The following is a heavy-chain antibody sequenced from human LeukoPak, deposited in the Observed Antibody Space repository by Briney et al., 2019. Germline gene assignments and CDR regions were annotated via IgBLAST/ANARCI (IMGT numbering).Heavy chain of an antibody. CDR1: GGSISRSRDY. Sequence: SETLSLTCTVSGGSISRSRDYWGWIRQPPGKGLEWIGSIYYSGSTYYNPSLKSRVTISGDTSKNRFSLKLSSVTAADTAVYYCATVVGATRPSSYYYYYMDVWGKGTTVTISS. J-gene: IGHJ6*03. CDR2: IYYSGST. D-gene: IGHD1-26*01. CDR3: ATVVGATRPSSYYYYYMDV. V-gene: IGHV4-39*01.